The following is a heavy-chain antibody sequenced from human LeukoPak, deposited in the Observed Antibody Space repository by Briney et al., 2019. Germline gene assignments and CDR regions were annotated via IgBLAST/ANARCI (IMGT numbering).Heavy chain of an antibody. CDR1: GGSISSYY. J-gene: IGHJ4*02. CDR2: IYYSGST. Sequence: PSETLSLTCTVSGGSISSYYWSWVRQPPGKGLEWTGYIYYSGSTNYNPSLKSRVIISVDTSKDQFSLKLSSVTAADTAVYYCARAEGGNYGDAIYYFDYWGQGTLVTVSS. V-gene: IGHV4-59*01. CDR3: ARAEGGNYGDAIYYFDY. D-gene: IGHD4-17*01.